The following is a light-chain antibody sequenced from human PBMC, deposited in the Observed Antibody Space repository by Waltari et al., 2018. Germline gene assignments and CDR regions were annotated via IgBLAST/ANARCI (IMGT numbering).Light chain of an antibody. CDR2: DAS. CDR1: QSVSGD. V-gene: IGKV3-11*01. CDR3: QQRSNWPPIT. J-gene: IGKJ5*01. Sequence: CRASQSVSGDLAWYQQKPGQAPRLLIYDASNRATGIPARFSGSGSGTDFTLTISSLEPEDFAVYYCQQRSNWPPITFGQGTRLEIK.